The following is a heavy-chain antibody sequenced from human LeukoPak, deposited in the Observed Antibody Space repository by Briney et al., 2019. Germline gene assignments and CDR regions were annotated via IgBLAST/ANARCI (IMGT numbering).Heavy chain of an antibody. Sequence: GRSLRLSCAASGFTFDDYAVHWVRQAPGKGLEWVSGISWNSGTIGYADSVKGRFTISRDNAKNSLSLQMNSLRAEDTALYYCVEVSYSSGWHSGYYFDYWGQGTLVTVSS. CDR1: GFTFDDYA. CDR2: ISWNSGTI. CDR3: VEVSYSSGWHSGYYFDY. J-gene: IGHJ4*02. V-gene: IGHV3-9*01. D-gene: IGHD6-19*01.